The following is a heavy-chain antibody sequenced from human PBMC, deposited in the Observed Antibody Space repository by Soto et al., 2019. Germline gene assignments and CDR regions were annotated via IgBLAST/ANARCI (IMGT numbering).Heavy chain of an antibody. CDR3: ARGDGPYYYYGMDV. CDR1: GYTFTGYY. Sequence: ASVKVSCKASGYTFTGYYMHWVRQAPGQGLEWMGWINPNSGGTNYAQKFQGWVTMTRDTSISTAYMELSRLRSDDTAVYYCARGDGPYYYYGMDVWGQGTTVTVSS. CDR2: INPNSGGT. J-gene: IGHJ6*02. V-gene: IGHV1-2*04.